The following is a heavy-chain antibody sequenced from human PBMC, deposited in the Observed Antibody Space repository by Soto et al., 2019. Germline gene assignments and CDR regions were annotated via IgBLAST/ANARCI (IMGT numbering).Heavy chain of an antibody. CDR2: IYKSATT. J-gene: IGHJ5*01. Sequence: SETLSLTCSVSGDSISNLDYFWAWIRQPPGQALEYIGYIYKSATTYYNPPFESRVAISVDTSKSQFSLNVTSVTAADTAVYFCARGRYCLTGRCFPNWFDSWGQGP. V-gene: IGHV4-30-4*01. D-gene: IGHD7-27*01. CDR1: GDSISNLDYF. CDR3: ARGRYCLTGRCFPNWFDS.